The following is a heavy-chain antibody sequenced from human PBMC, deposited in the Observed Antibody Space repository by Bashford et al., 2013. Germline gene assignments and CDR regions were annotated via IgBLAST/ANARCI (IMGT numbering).Heavy chain of an antibody. CDR2: SILVGAP. CDR3: ARHDGGVGPVDF. V-gene: IGHV4-39*01. Sequence: SETLSLTCTVSGGSIGSITDYWGWIRQSPGRGWNGLGASILVGAPSTPRPSGVEPPFPLTRPRTSFPLRLISVTAADTGVYYCARHDGGVGPVDFWGPGTLVTVSS. CDR1: GGSIGSITDY. J-gene: IGHJ4*02. D-gene: IGHD3-16*01.